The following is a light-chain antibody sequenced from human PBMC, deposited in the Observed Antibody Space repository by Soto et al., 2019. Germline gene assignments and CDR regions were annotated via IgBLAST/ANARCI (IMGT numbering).Light chain of an antibody. CDR1: SSDIGAYNF. CDR2: DVN. CDR3: TSWTTSTTMI. J-gene: IGLJ2*01. Sequence: QSALTQPASVSGSPGQSITISCTGTSSDIGAYNFVSWYQQHPGKAPKLMLYDVNIRPSGVSNRFSGSKSGNTASLTISGLQAEDEADYYYTSWTTSTTMIFGGRTKLTVL. V-gene: IGLV2-14*03.